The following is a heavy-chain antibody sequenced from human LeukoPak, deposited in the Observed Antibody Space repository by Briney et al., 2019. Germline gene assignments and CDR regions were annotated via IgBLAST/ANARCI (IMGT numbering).Heavy chain of an antibody. CDR1: GYSFTSQW. Sequence: GESLKISCKVSGYSFTSQWIGWVRQMPGKGLEWMGIIYPGDSDTRYSPSFQGQVTISVDKSISTAYLQWSSLKASDTAMYYCARQGYCSSPTCYYYYYMDVWGKGTTVTVSS. CDR3: ARQGYCSSPTCYYYYYMDV. CDR2: IYPGDSDT. J-gene: IGHJ6*03. V-gene: IGHV5-51*01. D-gene: IGHD2-2*01.